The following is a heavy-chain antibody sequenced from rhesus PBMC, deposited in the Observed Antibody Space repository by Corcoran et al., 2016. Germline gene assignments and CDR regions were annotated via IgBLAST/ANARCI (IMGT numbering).Heavy chain of an antibody. J-gene: IGHJ3*01. D-gene: IGHD6-31*01. V-gene: IGHV4-76*01. CDR3: ARPHSSGWADAFDF. CDR2: IYGSSGST. CDR1: GGSISSGYD. Sequence: QVQLQESGPGVVKPSETLSLTCAVSGGSISSGYDWSWIRQPPGKGLEWSGYIYGSSGSTNYNPSLKNRVTISKDASKNQFSLKLSSVTAADTAVYYCARPHSSGWADAFDFWGQGLRVTVSS.